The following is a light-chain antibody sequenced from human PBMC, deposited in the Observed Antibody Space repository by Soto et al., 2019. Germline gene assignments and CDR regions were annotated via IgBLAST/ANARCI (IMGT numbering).Light chain of an antibody. V-gene: IGKV3-20*01. CDR1: QSVSSNY. J-gene: IGKJ1*01. Sequence: EFVLTQSAGTLSLSPGERATLSCRASQSVSSNYLAWYQQKPGQAPRLLIYASSSRATGIPDRFSGSGSGTDFTLTISRLEPEDFAVYYCHQYGSSPWTFGQGTRVEIK. CDR2: ASS. CDR3: HQYGSSPWT.